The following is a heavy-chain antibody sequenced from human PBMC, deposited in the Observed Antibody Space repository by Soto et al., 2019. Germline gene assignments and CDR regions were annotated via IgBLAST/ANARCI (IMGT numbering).Heavy chain of an antibody. CDR3: VRTSLVVAAATREDY. V-gene: IGHV3-74*01. Sequence: GGSLRLSCAASGFTFSSYWMHWVRQAPGKGLVWVTRINSDGSSTSYADSVKGRFTISRDNAKNTLYLQMNSLRAEDTAVYYCVRTSLVVAAATREDYWGQGTLVTVSS. J-gene: IGHJ4*02. CDR2: INSDGSST. D-gene: IGHD2-15*01. CDR1: GFTFSSYW.